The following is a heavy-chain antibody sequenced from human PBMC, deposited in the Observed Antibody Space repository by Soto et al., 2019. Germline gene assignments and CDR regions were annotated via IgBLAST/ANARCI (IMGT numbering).Heavy chain of an antibody. CDR3: ARRAAFDI. J-gene: IGHJ3*02. Sequence: SETLSLTCTVSGGSISSYYWSWIRQPPGKGLEWIGYIYYSGSTNYNPSLKSRVTISVDTSKNQFSLKLSSVTAADTAMYYCARRAAFDIWGQGTMVTVSS. CDR2: IYYSGST. V-gene: IGHV4-59*01. CDR1: GGSISSYY.